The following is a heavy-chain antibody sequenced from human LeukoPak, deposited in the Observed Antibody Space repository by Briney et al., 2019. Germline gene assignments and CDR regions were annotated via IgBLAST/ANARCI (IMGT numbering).Heavy chain of an antibody. CDR2: IYYSGST. Sequence: SETLSLTCTVSGGSISSSSYYWGWIRPPPGQGLEWIGSIYYSGSTFYNPSLKSRVTISVDTSKNQFSLKVSSVTAADTAVYYCARGIGALNYFDYWGQGTLVTVSS. CDR1: GGSISSSSYY. D-gene: IGHD1-26*01. V-gene: IGHV4-39*01. CDR3: ARGIGALNYFDY. J-gene: IGHJ4*02.